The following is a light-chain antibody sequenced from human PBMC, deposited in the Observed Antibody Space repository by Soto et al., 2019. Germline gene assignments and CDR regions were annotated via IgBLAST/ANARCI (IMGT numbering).Light chain of an antibody. CDR3: QQYVRSPWT. Sequence: EIVLTQSRGTVAFSAGERTTLSCRSSQSVSSTSLAWYQQKPGQAPRLLIYGASTRATGIPDRFSGSGSGTDFTLTISGLEPEDFAVYYCQQYVRSPWTFGQGTKVDIK. CDR1: QSVSSTS. J-gene: IGKJ1*01. V-gene: IGKV3-20*01. CDR2: GAS.